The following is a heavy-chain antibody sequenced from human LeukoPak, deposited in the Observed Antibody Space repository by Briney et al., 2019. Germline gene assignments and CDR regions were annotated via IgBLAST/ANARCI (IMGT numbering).Heavy chain of an antibody. Sequence: ETLSLTCTVSGGSISSGGYYWSWVRQAPGKGLEWVSAISGSGGSTYYADSVKGRFTISRDNSKNTLYLQMNSLRAEDTAVYYCAKDRAEQWPGAGQIFDYWGQGTLVTVSS. CDR2: ISGSGGST. J-gene: IGHJ4*02. V-gene: IGHV3-23*01. D-gene: IGHD6-19*01. CDR3: AKDRAEQWPGAGQIFDY. CDR1: GGSISSGGYY.